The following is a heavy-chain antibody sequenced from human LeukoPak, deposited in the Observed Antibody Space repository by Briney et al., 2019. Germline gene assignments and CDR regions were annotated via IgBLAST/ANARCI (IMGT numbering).Heavy chain of an antibody. CDR3: AKDREWDDYAEYDY. CDR1: GFTFSSFW. CDR2: INTDGSNT. J-gene: IGHJ4*02. Sequence: PGGSLRLSCAASGFTFSSFWMHWVRQAPGKGPVWVSRINTDGSNTIYADSVKGRFTISRDNAKNTLFLQMNSLRADDTAVYYCAKDREWDDYAEYDYWGQGTLVTVSS. V-gene: IGHV3-74*01. D-gene: IGHD4-17*01.